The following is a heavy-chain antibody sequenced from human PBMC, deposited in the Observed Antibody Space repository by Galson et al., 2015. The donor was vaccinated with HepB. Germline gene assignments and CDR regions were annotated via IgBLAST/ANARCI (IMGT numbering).Heavy chain of an antibody. D-gene: IGHD2-8*01. V-gene: IGHV3-43*01. Sequence: SLRLSCAASGFTFDDYTMHWVRQAPGKGLEWVSLISWHGVSTSHADSVKGRFTISRDNSKNSLYLQMNSLRTEDTALYYCAKEGVASLAVLDYYYMDVWGKGTTVTVSS. CDR2: ISWHGVST. CDR3: AKEGVASLAVLDYYYMDV. J-gene: IGHJ6*03. CDR1: GFTFDDYT.